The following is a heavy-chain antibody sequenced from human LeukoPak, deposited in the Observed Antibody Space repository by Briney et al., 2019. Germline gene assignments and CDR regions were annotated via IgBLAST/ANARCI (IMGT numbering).Heavy chain of an antibody. D-gene: IGHD1-7*01. CDR3: AADHGRGGGLELDY. CDR2: IVVGSGNT. Sequence: TAVKVSFKASGFTFTSSAMQWVRQARGQRSEWIGWIVVGSGNTNYAQKFQERVTITRDMSTSTAYMELSSLRSEDTAVYYCAADHGRGGGLELDYWGQGTLVTVSS. CDR1: GFTFTSSA. V-gene: IGHV1-58*02. J-gene: IGHJ4*02.